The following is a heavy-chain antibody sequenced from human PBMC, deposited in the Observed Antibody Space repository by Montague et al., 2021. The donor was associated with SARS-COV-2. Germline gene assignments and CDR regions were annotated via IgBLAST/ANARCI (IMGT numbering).Heavy chain of an antibody. CDR1: GYSISSGYY. CDR2: IYHSGST. Sequence: SETLSLTCTVSGYSISSGYYWGWTRQPPGKGLEWIGSIYHSGSTYYNPSLKSRVTISVDTSKNQFSLKLSSVTAADTAVYYCAVNSNCYYYYGMDVWGQGTTVTVSS. V-gene: IGHV4-38-2*02. J-gene: IGHJ6*02. CDR3: AVNSNCYYYYGMDV. D-gene: IGHD4-11*01.